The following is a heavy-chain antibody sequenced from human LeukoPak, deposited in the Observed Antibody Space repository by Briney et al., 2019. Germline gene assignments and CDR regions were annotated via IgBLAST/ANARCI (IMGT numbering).Heavy chain of an antibody. J-gene: IGHJ6*03. CDR2: IYYSGST. CDR3: ARAPGVYSSSWPYYYYYMDV. V-gene: IGHV4-39*07. Sequence: SETLSLTCTVSGGSISSSSYYWGWIRQPPGKGLEWIGSIYYSGSTYYNPSLKSRVTISVDTSKNQFSLKLSSVTAADTAVYYCARAPGVYSSSWPYYYYYMDVWGKGTTVTVSS. D-gene: IGHD6-13*01. CDR1: GGSISSSSYY.